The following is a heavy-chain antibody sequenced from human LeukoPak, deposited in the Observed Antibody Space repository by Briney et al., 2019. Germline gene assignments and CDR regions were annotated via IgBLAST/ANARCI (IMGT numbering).Heavy chain of an antibody. CDR1: GGSISSSSYY. CDR2: IYTSGST. Sequence: SETLSLTCTVSGGSISSSSYYWSWIRQPAGKGLELIGRIYTSGSTYYNPCLKSRVTISVDTSKNQFSLKLTSVTAADTAVYYCARHYDPQPFDAFDIWGQGTMVTVSS. J-gene: IGHJ3*02. D-gene: IGHD3-3*01. V-gene: IGHV4-61*02. CDR3: ARHYDPQPFDAFDI.